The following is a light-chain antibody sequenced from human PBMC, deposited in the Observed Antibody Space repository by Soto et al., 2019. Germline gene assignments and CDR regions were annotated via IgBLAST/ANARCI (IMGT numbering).Light chain of an antibody. J-gene: IGLJ1*01. CDR3: SSFSSSSTPYV. Sequence: QSVLTQPPSVSGAPGQRVTISCTGSSSNIGAGHDVHWYQQLPGRAPKLLIYGNNNRPSGVPDRFSGSKSGTSASLTISGLQPEDEADYYCSSFSSSSTPYVFGTGTQLTVL. CDR2: GNN. CDR1: SSNIGAGHD. V-gene: IGLV1-40*01.